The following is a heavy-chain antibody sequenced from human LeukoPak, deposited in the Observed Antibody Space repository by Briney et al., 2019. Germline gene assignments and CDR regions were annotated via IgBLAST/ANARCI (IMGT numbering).Heavy chain of an antibody. CDR3: ARHLSFAYSSGWSY. CDR2: INPNSGGT. CDR1: GNTFTGYY. D-gene: IGHD6-19*01. J-gene: IGHJ4*02. V-gene: IGHV1-2*02. Sequence: ASVKVSCKASGNTFTGYYMHWVRQAPGQGFEWMGWINPNSGGTNYAQKFQGRVTMTRDTSISTAYMELSRLRSDDTAVYYCARHLSFAYSSGWSYWGQGTLVTVSS.